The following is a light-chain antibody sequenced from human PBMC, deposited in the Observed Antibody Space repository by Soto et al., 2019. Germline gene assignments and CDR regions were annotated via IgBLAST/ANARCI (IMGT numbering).Light chain of an antibody. CDR2: GIS. CDR1: QSVNSN. J-gene: IGKJ5*01. V-gene: IGKV3-15*01. CDR3: QQYSKWPIT. Sequence: EMGISQSPAILSVSPGESATLSCRASQSVNSNYLAWYQQHPGQPPRLLIYGISTRATGIPARFSGSGSGTEFSLTISSLQSEDFAVYYCQQYSKWPITFGQGTRLEIK.